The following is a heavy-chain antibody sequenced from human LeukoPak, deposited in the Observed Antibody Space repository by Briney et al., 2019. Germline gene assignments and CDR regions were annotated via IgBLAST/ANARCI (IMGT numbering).Heavy chain of an antibody. Sequence: PGGSLRLSCAASGFTFSSYSMNWVRQAPGKGLEWVSYISSSSSTIYYADSVKGRFTISRDNAKNSLYLQMNSLRAEDTAVYYCARDRWGADVWGKGTTVTVSS. CDR1: GFTFSSYS. V-gene: IGHV3-48*01. J-gene: IGHJ6*04. CDR2: ISSSSSTI. D-gene: IGHD1-26*01. CDR3: ARDRWGADV.